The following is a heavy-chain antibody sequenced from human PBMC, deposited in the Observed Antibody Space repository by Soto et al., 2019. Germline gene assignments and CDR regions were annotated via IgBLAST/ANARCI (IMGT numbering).Heavy chain of an antibody. J-gene: IGHJ4*02. D-gene: IGHD2-2*01. CDR1: GFTFTTYW. CDR2: ISNDGTIT. CDR3: ARGAARGVPPGSSDY. Sequence: PGGSLRISCAASGFTFTTYWIHWVRQAPGQGLVWVSRISNDGTITTYADSVKGRFTISRDNAKNTVYLQMDSLRAEDTAMYYCARGAARGVPPGSSDYCGRGALVTVSS. V-gene: IGHV3-74*01.